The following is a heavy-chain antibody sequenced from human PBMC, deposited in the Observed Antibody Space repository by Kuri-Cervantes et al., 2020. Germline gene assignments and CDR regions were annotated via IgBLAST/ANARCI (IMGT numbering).Heavy chain of an antibody. V-gene: IGHV1-45*02. J-gene: IGHJ3*02. CDR1: GYTFTNYF. D-gene: IGHD2/OR15-2a*01. CDR2: ITPFNGNT. CDR3: ARLADEYDAFDI. Sequence: SVKVSCKASGYTFTNYFMHWVRQAPGQALEWMGWITPFNGNTNYAQKFQDRVTITRDRSMSTAYMELSSLRSEDTAMYYCARLADEYDAFDIWGQGTMVTVSS.